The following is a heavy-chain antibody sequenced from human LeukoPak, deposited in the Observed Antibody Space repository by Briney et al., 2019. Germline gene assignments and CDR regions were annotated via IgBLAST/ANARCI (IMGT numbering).Heavy chain of an antibody. CDR2: ISSSSSYI. D-gene: IGHD5-18*01. J-gene: IGHJ4*02. CDR1: GFTFSSYS. CDR3: ARMIQLWERGGY. V-gene: IGHV3-21*01. Sequence: GGSLRLSCAASGFTFSSYSMNWVRQAPGKGLEWVSSISSSSSYIYYADSVKGRFTISRDNAKNSLYLQMNSLRAEDTAVYYCARMIQLWERGGYWGQGTLVTVSS.